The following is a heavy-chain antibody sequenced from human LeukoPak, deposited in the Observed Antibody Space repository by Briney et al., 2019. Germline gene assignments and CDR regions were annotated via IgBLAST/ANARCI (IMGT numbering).Heavy chain of an antibody. CDR3: ARDNPAGRYSSSWYYYYYCMDV. D-gene: IGHD6-13*01. Sequence: GGSLRLSCAASGFTFSNAWMTWVRQAPGKGLEWVSSISSSSSYIYYADSVKGRFTISIDNAKNSLYLQMNSLRAEDTAVYYCARDNPAGRYSSSWYYYYYCMDVWGKGTRSPSP. CDR2: ISSSSSYI. CDR1: GFTFSNAW. V-gene: IGHV3-21*01. J-gene: IGHJ6*03.